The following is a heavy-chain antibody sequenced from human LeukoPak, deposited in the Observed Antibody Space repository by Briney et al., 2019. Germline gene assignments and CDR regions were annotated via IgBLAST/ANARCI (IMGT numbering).Heavy chain of an antibody. D-gene: IGHD3-9*01. CDR3: ARSFQPFDWLFWYFDY. CDR2: INPNSGGT. V-gene: IGHV1-2*02. Sequence: GASVKVSCKASGYTFTGYYMHWVRQAPGQGLEWMGWINPNSGGTNYAQKFQGRVTMTRDTSISTAYMELSRLRSDDTAVYYCARSFQPFDWLFWYFDYRGQGTLVTVSS. CDR1: GYTFTGYY. J-gene: IGHJ4*02.